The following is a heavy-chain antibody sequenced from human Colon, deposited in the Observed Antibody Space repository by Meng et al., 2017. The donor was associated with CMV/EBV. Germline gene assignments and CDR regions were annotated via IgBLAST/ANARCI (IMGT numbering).Heavy chain of an antibody. CDR3: ARERKIVVVPAAIPAWFDP. D-gene: IGHD2-2*02. CDR2: IIPILGIA. J-gene: IGHJ5*02. Sequence: FSSYAISWVRQAPGQGLEWMGGIIPILGIANYAQKFQGRVTITADKSTSTAYMELSSLRSEDTAVYYCARERKIVVVPAAIPAWFDPWGQGTLVTVSS. CDR1: FSSYA. V-gene: IGHV1-69*10.